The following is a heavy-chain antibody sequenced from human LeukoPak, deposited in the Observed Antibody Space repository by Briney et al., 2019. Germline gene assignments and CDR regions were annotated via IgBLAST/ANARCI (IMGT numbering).Heavy chain of an antibody. CDR2: INAGNGNT. J-gene: IGHJ6*02. D-gene: IGHD5-18*01. V-gene: IGHV1-3*01. CDR1: GYTFTSYG. Sequence: ASVKVSCKASGYTFTSYGISWVRQAPGQRLEWMGWINAGNGNTKYSQKFQGRVTVTRDTSASTAYMELSSLRSEDTAVYYCARGYSYGFYYYYGMDVWGQGTTVTVSS. CDR3: ARGYSYGFYYYYGMDV.